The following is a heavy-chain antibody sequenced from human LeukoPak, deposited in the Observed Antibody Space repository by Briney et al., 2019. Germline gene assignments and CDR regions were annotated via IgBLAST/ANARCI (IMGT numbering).Heavy chain of an antibody. CDR1: GFGFSSYW. V-gene: IGHV3-7*04. Sequence: GGSLRLSCAASGFGFSSYWMSWVRQAPGKGLEWVANIKEDGSDKYYVDSVEGRFTISRDNAKNSLYLQMNTLRAEDTAVYNCMGDPGDYWGQGTLVTVSS. J-gene: IGHJ4*02. CDR2: IKEDGSDK. CDR3: MGDPGDY.